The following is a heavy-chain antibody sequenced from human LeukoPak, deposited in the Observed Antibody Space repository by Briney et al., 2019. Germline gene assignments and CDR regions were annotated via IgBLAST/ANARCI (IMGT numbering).Heavy chain of an antibody. D-gene: IGHD1-26*01. J-gene: IGHJ4*02. V-gene: IGHV3-33*01. CDR1: GFTFRDYG. CDR3: ARARMVGGTTYYFAY. CDR2: IWYDGTTK. Sequence: GGSLRLSCAASGFTFRDYGMHWVRQAPGKGLEWVALIWYDGTTKDYADSVKGRFTISRDNSKNTLYLQMNSLRAEDTAVYHCARARMVGGTTYYFAYWGQGTLVTVSS.